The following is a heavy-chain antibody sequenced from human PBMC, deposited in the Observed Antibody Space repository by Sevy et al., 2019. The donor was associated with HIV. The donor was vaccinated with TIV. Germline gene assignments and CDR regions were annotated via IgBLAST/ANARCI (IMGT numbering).Heavy chain of an antibody. V-gene: IGHV3-15*01. CDR3: AAGLGASDFDY. D-gene: IGHD1-26*01. J-gene: IGHJ4*02. Sequence: GGSLRLSCATSGFTFRNAWMSWVRQAPGKGLEWVGRMKSKNERATRDFAATVKGRFAISRDDSKNMVYLQMDDLKTEDTAVYECAAGLGASDFDYWGRGIMVTVSS. CDR1: GFTFRNAW. CDR2: MKSKNERATR.